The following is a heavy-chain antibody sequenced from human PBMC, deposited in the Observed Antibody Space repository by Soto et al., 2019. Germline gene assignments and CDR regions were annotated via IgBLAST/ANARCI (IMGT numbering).Heavy chain of an antibody. CDR1: GFDFNRYS. Sequence: EVQLVESGGGLVQPGGSLRLSCVASGFDFNRYSMNWVRQAPGKGLEWISYISSGSTSVFYADSVRGRFTISRDNAKNSLYLQMNSLRAEDTAVYYCTSSTSPDAYWGQGTLVTVSS. V-gene: IGHV3-48*04. CDR3: TSSTSPDAY. D-gene: IGHD2-2*01. J-gene: IGHJ4*02. CDR2: ISSGSTSV.